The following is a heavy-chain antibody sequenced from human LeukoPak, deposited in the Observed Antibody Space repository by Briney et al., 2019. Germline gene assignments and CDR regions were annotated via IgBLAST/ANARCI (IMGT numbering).Heavy chain of an antibody. CDR3: ARDRQAADDNWFDP. Sequence: GRSLRLSCAASGFTFSSYAMHWVRQAPGKGLEWVAVISYDGSNKYYADSVKGRFTISRDNSKNTLYLQMNSLRAEDTAVYYCARDRQAADDNWFDPWGQGTLVTVSS. V-gene: IGHV3-30-3*01. CDR2: ISYDGSNK. J-gene: IGHJ5*02. CDR1: GFTFSSYA. D-gene: IGHD6-13*01.